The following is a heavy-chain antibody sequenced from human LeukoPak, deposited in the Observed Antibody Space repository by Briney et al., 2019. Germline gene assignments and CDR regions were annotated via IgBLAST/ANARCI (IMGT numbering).Heavy chain of an antibody. CDR3: ARGFAYGSGSYGYYFGLDV. J-gene: IGHJ6*02. CDR1: GYTFIGYY. V-gene: IGHV1-2*02. D-gene: IGHD3-10*01. CDR2: IDPNSGGT. Sequence: ASVKVSCKASGYTFIGYYIHWVRQAPGQGLEWMGRIDPNSGGTNFAQKFQGRVTMTRDPSISTAYMELSRLTSDDTAVYYCARGFAYGSGSYGYYFGLDVWGQGTTVTVSS.